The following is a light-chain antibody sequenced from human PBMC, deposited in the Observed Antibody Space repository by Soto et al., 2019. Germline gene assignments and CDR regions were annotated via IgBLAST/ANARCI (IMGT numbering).Light chain of an antibody. CDR1: SSDVGSYNL. CDR3: CSYAGSTTGVV. CDR2: GGS. V-gene: IGLV2-23*01. J-gene: IGLJ2*01. Sequence: QSALTQPASVSGSPGQSITISCTGTSSDVGSYNLVSWYQQHPGKAPKLMIYGGSKRPSGVSNRFSGSKSGNTASLTISGLQAEDEADYYCCSYAGSTTGVVFGGGTKLTVL.